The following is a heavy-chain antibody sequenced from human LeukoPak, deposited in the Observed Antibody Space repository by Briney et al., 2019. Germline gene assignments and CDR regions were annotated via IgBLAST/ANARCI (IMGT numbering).Heavy chain of an antibody. J-gene: IGHJ4*02. Sequence: SQTLSLTCDISGDSVSSGSGGWNWIRQSPSRGLEWLGRTYYRSKWYNDYAVSVKSRITINPDTSKNQFSLQLNSVTPEDTAVYYCAKGNSFGELLFGYFDYWGQGTLVTVSS. D-gene: IGHD3-10*01. CDR3: AKGNSFGELLFGYFDY. CDR1: GDSVSSGSGG. V-gene: IGHV6-1*01. CDR2: TYYRSKWYN.